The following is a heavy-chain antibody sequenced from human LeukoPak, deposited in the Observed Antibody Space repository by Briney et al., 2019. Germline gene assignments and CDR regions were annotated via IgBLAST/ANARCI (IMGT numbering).Heavy chain of an antibody. D-gene: IGHD2-8*02. J-gene: IGHJ4*02. CDR1: GLTFTSYW. V-gene: IGHV3-74*01. CDR2: INIDGSTT. CDR3: ARDLVGLTGDF. Sequence: GGSLRLSCAASGLTFTSYWMHWVRQVPGKGLVWVSQINIDGSTTNYADSVKGRFTISRDNAKNTLYLQMNSLRAEDTAVYYCARDLVGLTGDFWGQGALVTVSS.